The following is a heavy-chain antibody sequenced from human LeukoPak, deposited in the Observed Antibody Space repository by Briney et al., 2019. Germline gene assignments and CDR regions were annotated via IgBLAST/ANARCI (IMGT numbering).Heavy chain of an antibody. CDR3: ARHEIIAVAGPVEADAFDI. V-gene: IGHV4-39*01. D-gene: IGHD6-19*01. J-gene: IGHJ3*02. CDR1: GGSISSSSYY. Sequence: PSETLSLTCTVSGGSISSSSYYWGWIRQPPGKGLEWIGRIYYSGSTYYNPSLKSRVTISVDTSKNQFSLKLSSVTAADTAVYYCARHEIIAVAGPVEADAFDIWGQGTMVTVSS. CDR2: IYYSGST.